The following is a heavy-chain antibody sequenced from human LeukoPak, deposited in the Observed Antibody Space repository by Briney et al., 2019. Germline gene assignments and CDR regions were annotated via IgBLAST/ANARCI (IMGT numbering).Heavy chain of an antibody. CDR2: IYYGGST. J-gene: IGHJ5*02. Sequence: SQTLSLTCTVSGGSISSGGYYWSWIRQHPGKGLEWIGYIYYGGSTYYNPSLKSRVTISVDTSKNQFSLKLSSVTAADTAVYYCAREGSSWLPGRFDPWGQRTLVTVSS. CDR3: AREGSSWLPGRFDP. CDR1: GGSISSGGYY. D-gene: IGHD6-13*01. V-gene: IGHV4-31*03.